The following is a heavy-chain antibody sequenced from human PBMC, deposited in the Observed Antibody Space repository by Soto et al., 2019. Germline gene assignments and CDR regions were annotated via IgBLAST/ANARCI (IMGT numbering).Heavy chain of an antibody. CDR1: GGTFSSYT. D-gene: IGHD3-10*01. CDR3: ARGMVRGVPLYGMDV. Sequence: QVQLVQSGAEVKKPGSSVKVSCKASGGTFSSYTISWVRQAPGQGLEWMGRIIPILGIANYAQKVQGRVTITADKSTSTAYMELSSLRSEDTAVYYCARGMVRGVPLYGMDVWGQGTTVTVSS. J-gene: IGHJ6*02. V-gene: IGHV1-69*02. CDR2: IIPILGIA.